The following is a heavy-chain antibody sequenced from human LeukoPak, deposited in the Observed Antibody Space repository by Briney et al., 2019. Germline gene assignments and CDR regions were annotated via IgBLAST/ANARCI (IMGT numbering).Heavy chain of an antibody. CDR3: GRNYYDSSGPRGGFDY. CDR1: GFTFSSYA. V-gene: IGHV3-23*01. Sequence: QPGGSLRLSCAASGFTFSSYAMSWVRQAPGKGLEWVSAISGSGGSTYYADSVKGRFTISRDNSKNTLYLQMNSLRAEGTAVYYCGRNYYDSSGPRGGFDYWGQGTLVTVSS. D-gene: IGHD3-22*01. CDR2: ISGSGGST. J-gene: IGHJ4*02.